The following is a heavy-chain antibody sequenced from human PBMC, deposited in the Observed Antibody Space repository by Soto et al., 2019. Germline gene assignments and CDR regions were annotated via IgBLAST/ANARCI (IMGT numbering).Heavy chain of an antibody. CDR2: IYYSGST. CDR1: GGSISSYY. Sequence: SETLSLTCTVSGGSISSYYWSWIRQPPGKGLEWIGYIYYSGSTNYSPSLKSRVTISVDTSKNQFSLKLSSVTAADTAVYYCARTTVTTWDYWGQGTLVTVSS. J-gene: IGHJ4*02. V-gene: IGHV4-59*08. CDR3: ARTTVTTWDY. D-gene: IGHD4-4*01.